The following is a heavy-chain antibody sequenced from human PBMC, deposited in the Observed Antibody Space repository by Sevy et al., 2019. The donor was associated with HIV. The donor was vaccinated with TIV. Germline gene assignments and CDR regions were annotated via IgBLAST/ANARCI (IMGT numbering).Heavy chain of an antibody. J-gene: IGHJ4*02. CDR3: ARAGPHYCSSTSCYPDY. CDR2: IKQDGSEK. Sequence: GGSLRLSCAASGFTFSNYWMSWVRQAPGKGLEWVANIKQDGSEKYYVDSVKGRFTISRDNSKNTLYLQMNSLRAEDTAVYYCARAGPHYCSSTSCYPDYWGQGTLVTVSS. D-gene: IGHD2-2*01. CDR1: GFTFSNYW. V-gene: IGHV3-7*01.